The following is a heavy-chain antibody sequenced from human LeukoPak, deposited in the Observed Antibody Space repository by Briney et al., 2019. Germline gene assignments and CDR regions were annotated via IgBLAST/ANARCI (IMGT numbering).Heavy chain of an antibody. J-gene: IGHJ4*02. D-gene: IGHD4-17*01. CDR1: GGSISNYY. Sequence: SDNLSLTCTVSGGSISNYYWSWIRQPPGKGLEWIGYIYYSGSTNYNPSLKSRVTISVDTSKNQFSLKLTSVTAADTAVYYCARALGDYEDYWGQGTLVTVSS. V-gene: IGHV4-59*08. CDR3: ARALGDYEDY. CDR2: IYYSGST.